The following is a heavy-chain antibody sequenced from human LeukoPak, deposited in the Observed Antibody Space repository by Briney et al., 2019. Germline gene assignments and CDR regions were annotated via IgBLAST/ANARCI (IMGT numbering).Heavy chain of an antibody. D-gene: IGHD2-2*01. V-gene: IGHV3-73*01. J-gene: IGHJ6*03. CDR1: GFTFSGSA. Sequence: PGGSLRLSCAASGFTFSGSAMHWVRQASGKGLDWVGRIRSKANSYATAYAASVKGRFTISRDDSKNTAYLQMNSLKTEDTAVYYCTRYKGRGPAAPGAYYYYMDVWGKGNTVTVSS. CDR2: IRSKANSYAT. CDR3: TRYKGRGPAAPGAYYYYMDV.